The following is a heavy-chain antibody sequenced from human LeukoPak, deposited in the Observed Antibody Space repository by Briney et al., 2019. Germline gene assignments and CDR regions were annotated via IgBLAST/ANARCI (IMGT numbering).Heavy chain of an antibody. V-gene: IGHV1-18*01. J-gene: IGHJ3*02. CDR2: VSAYNGNT. CDR1: GYTFTSYG. Sequence: ASVTVSRKASGYTFTSYGISWVRQAPGQGLEWMGWVSAYNGNTNYAQKLQGRVTMTTDTSTSTAYMELRSLRSDDTAVYYCARVTSVAFDIWGQGTMVTVSS. CDR3: ARVTSVAFDI. D-gene: IGHD6-6*01.